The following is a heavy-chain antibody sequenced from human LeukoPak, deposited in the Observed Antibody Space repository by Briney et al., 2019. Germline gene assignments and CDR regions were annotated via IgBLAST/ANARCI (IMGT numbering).Heavy chain of an antibody. CDR2: ISPNSDYT. V-gene: IGHV3-23*01. CDR1: GFTFSYFA. J-gene: IGHJ6*02. CDR3: ANPPLRFLAESYGMDV. Sequence: GGSLRLSCAASGFTFSYFAMSWVRQAPGKGLEWVSAISPNSDYTYYANSVKGRFTISRDSSRNTLYLQMRTLRAEDTAIYYCANPPLRFLAESYGMDVWGPGTTVTVSS. D-gene: IGHD3-3*01.